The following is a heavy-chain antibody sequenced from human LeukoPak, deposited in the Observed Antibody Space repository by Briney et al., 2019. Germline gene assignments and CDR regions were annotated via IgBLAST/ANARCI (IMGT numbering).Heavy chain of an antibody. CDR1: GGSFSGYY. CDR3: ARGRRPIVVVPAAKSLNWFDP. V-gene: IGHV4-34*01. D-gene: IGHD2-2*01. J-gene: IGHJ5*02. Sequence: SETLSLTCAVYGGSFSGYYWSWIRQPPGKGLEWIGEINHSGSTNYNPSPKSRVTISVDTSKNQFSLKLSSVTAADTAVYYCARGRRPIVVVPAAKSLNWFDPWGQGTLVTVSS. CDR2: INHSGST.